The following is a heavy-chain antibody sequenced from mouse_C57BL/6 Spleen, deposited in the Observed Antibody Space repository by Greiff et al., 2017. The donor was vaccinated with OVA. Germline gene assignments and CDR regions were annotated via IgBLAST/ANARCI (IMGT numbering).Heavy chain of an antibody. CDR1: GFTFSSYG. J-gene: IGHJ2*01. D-gene: IGHD4-1*01. CDR3: ARHTPSGTSFDY. Sequence: EVKLMESGGDLVKPGGSLKLSCAASGFTFSSYGMSWVRQTPDKRLEWVATISSGGSYTYYPDSVKGRFTISRDNAKNTLYLQMSSLKSEDTAIYYCARHTPSGTSFDYWGQGTTLTVSS. V-gene: IGHV5-6*01. CDR2: ISSGGSYT.